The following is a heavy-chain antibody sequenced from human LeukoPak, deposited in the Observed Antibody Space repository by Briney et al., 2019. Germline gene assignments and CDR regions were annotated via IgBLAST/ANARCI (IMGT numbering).Heavy chain of an antibody. J-gene: IGHJ4*02. CDR3: GRAYRVYASSDS. D-gene: IGHD2-8*01. CDR1: GFSFRSYA. Sequence: GGSPRLSCAASGFSFRSYAMSWVRQAPGKGLEWVSGISGSGGSTYYSDSVKGRFTISRDNSNNTAFLQMNSLRGDDTAVYAKGRAYRVYASSDSWGQGTLVTVSS. V-gene: IGHV3-23*01. CDR2: ISGSGGST.